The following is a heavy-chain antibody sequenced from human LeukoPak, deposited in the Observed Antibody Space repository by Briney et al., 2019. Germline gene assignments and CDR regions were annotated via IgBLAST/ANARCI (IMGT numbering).Heavy chain of an antibody. CDR1: GGSISSYY. J-gene: IGHJ6*03. V-gene: IGHV4-4*07. CDR3: ARDYFRTVRGGNYYYYYMDV. D-gene: IGHD4-11*01. CDR2: IYTSGST. Sequence: SEALSLTCTVSGGSISSYYWSWIRQPAGKGLEWIGRIYTSGSTNYNPSLKSRVTMSVDTSKNQFSLKLSSVTAADTAVYYCARDYFRTVRGGNYYYYYMDVWGKGTTVTVSS.